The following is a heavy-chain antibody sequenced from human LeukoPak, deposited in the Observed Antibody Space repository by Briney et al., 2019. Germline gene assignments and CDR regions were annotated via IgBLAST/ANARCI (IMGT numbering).Heavy chain of an antibody. CDR3: ARSLSSGMFDY. V-gene: IGHV4-59*01. J-gene: IGHJ4*02. CDR1: GGSIRSYY. D-gene: IGHD3-22*01. CDR2: IYYSGST. Sequence: PSETLSLTCTVSGGSIRSYYWSWIRQPPGKGLEWIGYIYYSGSTNYNPSLTTRVTISVDTSKNQFSLKLSSVTAADTAVYYCARSLSSGMFDYWGQGTLVTLSS.